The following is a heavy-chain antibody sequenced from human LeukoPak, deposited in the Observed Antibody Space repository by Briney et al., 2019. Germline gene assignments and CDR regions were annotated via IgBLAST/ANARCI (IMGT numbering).Heavy chain of an antibody. D-gene: IGHD3-3*01. CDR1: GYTFTSYD. J-gene: IGHJ4*02. CDR2: MNPNSGNT. V-gene: IGHV1-8*01. Sequence: GASVKVSCKASGYTFTSYDINWVRQATGQGLEWMGWMNPNSGNTGYAQKFQGRVTMTRNTSISTAYMELSSLRSEDTAVYYCARGQRPHLRRFLLLTHFDYWGQGTLVTVSS. CDR3: ARGQRPHLRRFLLLTHFDY.